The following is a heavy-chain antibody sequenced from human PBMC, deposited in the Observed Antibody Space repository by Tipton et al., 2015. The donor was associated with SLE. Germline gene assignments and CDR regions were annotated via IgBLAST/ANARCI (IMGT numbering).Heavy chain of an antibody. CDR1: GFTFGRFA. D-gene: IGHD2-15*01. J-gene: IGHJ6*03. Sequence: QSGAEVKKPGTSVKVSCKASGFTFGRFAVRWVRQARVQRLEWIGCIVVGSGRTNYAQKFQERVTITRDTSINTAYMELSSLTSHGTALYYCAKDDGGIVVLSGPHYSMDVWGKATTFSVYS. CDR2: IVVGSGRT. V-gene: IGHV1-58*01. CDR3: AKDDGGIVVLSGPHYSMDV.